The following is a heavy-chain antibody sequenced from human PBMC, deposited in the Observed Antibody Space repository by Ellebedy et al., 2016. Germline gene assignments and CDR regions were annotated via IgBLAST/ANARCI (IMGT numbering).Heavy chain of an antibody. CDR2: ISGSGGST. CDR3: AKDPWRGVVTPLFNFDY. D-gene: IGHD4-23*01. Sequence: GESLKISXAASGFTFSSYAMSWVRQAPGKGLEWVSAISGSGGSTYYADSVKGRFTISRDNSKNTLYLQMNSLRAEDTAVYYCAKDPWRGVVTPLFNFDYWGQGTLVTVSS. V-gene: IGHV3-23*01. J-gene: IGHJ4*02. CDR1: GFTFSSYA.